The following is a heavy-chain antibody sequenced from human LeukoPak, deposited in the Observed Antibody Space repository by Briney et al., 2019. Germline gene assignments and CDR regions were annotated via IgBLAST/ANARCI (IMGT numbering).Heavy chain of an antibody. V-gene: IGHV1-2*02. CDR1: GGTFSSYA. CDR3: ARGLVEMATIDGEEFDY. CDR2: INPNSGGT. Sequence: GASVKVSCKASGGTFSSYAISWVRQAPGQGLEWMGWINPNSGGTNYAQKFQGRVTMTRDTSISTAYMELSRLRSDDTAVYYCARGLVEMATIDGEEFDYWGQGTLVTVSS. D-gene: IGHD5-24*01. J-gene: IGHJ4*02.